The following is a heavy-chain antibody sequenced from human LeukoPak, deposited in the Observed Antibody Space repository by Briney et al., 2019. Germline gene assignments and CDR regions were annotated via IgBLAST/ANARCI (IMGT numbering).Heavy chain of an antibody. D-gene: IGHD6-19*01. CDR3: ATGSAGRPNFDY. V-gene: IGHV1-24*01. CDR2: FDPEDGET. J-gene: IGHJ4*02. CDR1: GYTLTELS. Sequence: ASVKVSCKVSGYTLTELSMHWVRQAPGKGLEWTGGFDPEDGETIYAQKFQGRVTMTEDTSTDTAYMELSSLRSEDTAVYYCATGSAGRPNFDYWGQGTLVSVSS.